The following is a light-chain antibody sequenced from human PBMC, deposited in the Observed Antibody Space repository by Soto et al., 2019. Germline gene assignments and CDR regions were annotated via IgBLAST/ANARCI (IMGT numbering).Light chain of an antibody. CDR2: AGS. V-gene: IGKV1-17*03. CDR3: LQHNSYPLT. J-gene: IGKJ4*01. Sequence: DIQMTQSPSAMSASVGDRVTITCRASQGISTYLAWFQQKPGEVSRRLIYAGSTLQSGVPSRFSGSGSGTEFTLTISSLQPEDFATYYCLQHNSYPLTFGRGTKVEIK. CDR1: QGISTY.